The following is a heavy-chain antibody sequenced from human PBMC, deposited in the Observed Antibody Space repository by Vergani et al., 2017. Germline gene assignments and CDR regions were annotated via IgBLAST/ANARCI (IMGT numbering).Heavy chain of an antibody. Sequence: EVQMVESGGGLVKPGGSLRLSCVASGFTFSHYSMNWVRQAPGKGLEWVSSISGNNDDVYYADSVKGRFTISRDNAKNSLYLDMSSLRAEDTAVYYCKHRYCSSTSCQHKREWGQGTLVTVSS. D-gene: IGHD2-2*01. CDR1: GFTFSHYS. CDR2: ISGNNDDV. V-gene: IGHV3-21*01. J-gene: IGHJ4*02. CDR3: KHRYCSSTSCQHKRE.